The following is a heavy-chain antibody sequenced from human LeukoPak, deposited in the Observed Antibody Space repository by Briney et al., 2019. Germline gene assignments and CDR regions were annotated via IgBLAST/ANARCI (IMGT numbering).Heavy chain of an antibody. J-gene: IGHJ4*02. CDR1: GFSVTNGW. CDR3: TTATVVWGVSAY. D-gene: IGHD3-10*01. Sequence: GGSLRLSCSASGFSVTNGWMSWVRQAPGKGLGWVGRIKDRTDGGTTAYAAPVKGRFTISREDSKNTVYQEMNSLKTEDTAVYFCTTATVVWGVSAYWGQGTLVTVSS. V-gene: IGHV3-15*01. CDR2: IKDRTDGGTT.